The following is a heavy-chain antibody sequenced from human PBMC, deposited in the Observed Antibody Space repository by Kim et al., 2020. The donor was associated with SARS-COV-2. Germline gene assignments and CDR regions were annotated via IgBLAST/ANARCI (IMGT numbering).Heavy chain of an antibody. V-gene: IGHV3-23*01. D-gene: IGHD3-10*01. Sequence: GGSLRLSCAASGFTFSGYAMNWVRQAPGKGLEWVSAIDANGDYTYFADSVRGRFTISRDNSKNMLYLQINSLRAEDTATYYCAKMYGSGRYYNYPDYWGQGTRVTVSS. J-gene: IGHJ4*02. CDR1: GFTFSGYA. CDR3: AKMYGSGRYYNYPDY. CDR2: IDANGDYT.